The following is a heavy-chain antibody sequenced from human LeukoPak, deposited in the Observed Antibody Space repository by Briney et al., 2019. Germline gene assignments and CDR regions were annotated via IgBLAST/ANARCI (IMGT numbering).Heavy chain of an antibody. J-gene: IGHJ6*02. V-gene: IGHV1-8*01. Sequence: ASVKVSRKASGYTFTSYDINWVRQATGQGLEWMGWMNPNSGNTGYAQKFQGRVTMTRNTSISTAYMELSSLRSEDTAVYYCARGRSVVVPAATYYYYYGMDVWGQGTTVTVSS. CDR2: MNPNSGNT. D-gene: IGHD2-2*01. CDR3: ARGRSVVVPAATYYYYYGMDV. CDR1: GYTFTSYD.